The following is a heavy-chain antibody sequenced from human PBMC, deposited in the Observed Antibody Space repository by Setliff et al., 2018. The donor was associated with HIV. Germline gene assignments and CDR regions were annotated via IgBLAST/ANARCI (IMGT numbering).Heavy chain of an antibody. CDR3: ARGTAPRPAGVLEFLEWLFPNWFDP. V-gene: IGHV4-61*05. CDR2: IYYSGST. J-gene: IGHJ5*02. Sequence: PSETLSLTCTVSGGSISSSSYYWGWIRQPPGKGLEWIGYIYYSGSTNYNPSLKSRVTISVDTSKNQFSLKLSSVAAADTAVYYCARGTAPRPAGVLEFLEWLFPNWFDPWGQGTLVTVSS. D-gene: IGHD3-3*02. CDR1: GGSISSSSYY.